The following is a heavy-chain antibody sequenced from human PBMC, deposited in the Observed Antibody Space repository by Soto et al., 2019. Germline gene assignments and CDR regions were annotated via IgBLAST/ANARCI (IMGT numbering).Heavy chain of an antibody. V-gene: IGHV4-59*01. CDR3: ARYRREAVAGYTLDN. Sequence: ETLSLTCTVSGGSISSNYWTWIRQPPGKGLEWIGYVYNSGSSNYNPSLKSRVTISEDTSKSQFSLTVNSMTAADTAVYYCARYRREAVAGYTLDNWGQGILVTVSS. CDR2: VYNSGSS. D-gene: IGHD6-13*01. CDR1: GGSISSNY. J-gene: IGHJ4*02.